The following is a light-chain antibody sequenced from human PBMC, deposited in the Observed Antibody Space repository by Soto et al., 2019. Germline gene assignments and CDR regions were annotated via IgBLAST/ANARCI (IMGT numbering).Light chain of an antibody. V-gene: IGKV3D-20*02. Sequence: EIVLTQSPATLSLSPGERATLSCRASQSVSSSYLAWYQQKPGQAPRLLIYDASNRATGIPARFSGSGSGTDFTLTISSLEPEDFAIYYCQQRYIWPPLTFGQGTRLEI. J-gene: IGKJ5*01. CDR1: QSVSSSY. CDR3: QQRYIWPPLT. CDR2: DAS.